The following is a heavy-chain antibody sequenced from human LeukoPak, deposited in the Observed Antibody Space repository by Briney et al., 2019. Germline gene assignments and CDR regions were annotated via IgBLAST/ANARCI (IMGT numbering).Heavy chain of an antibody. J-gene: IGHJ5*02. CDR2: NSAYNGNT. CDR1: GYTFTSYG. CDR3: ARDGTRAYNWFDP. D-gene: IGHD1-26*01. Sequence: ASVKVSCKASGYTFTSYGISWVLQAPGQGLEWMGWNSAYNGNTNQAQKFQGRVTMTTDTSTSTAYLELRSLRSAAAAVYYCARDGTRAYNWFDPWGQGTLVTVSS. V-gene: IGHV1-18*01.